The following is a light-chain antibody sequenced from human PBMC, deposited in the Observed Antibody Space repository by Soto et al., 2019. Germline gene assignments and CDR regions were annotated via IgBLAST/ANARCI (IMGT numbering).Light chain of an antibody. J-gene: IGKJ1*01. CDR1: QSISSW. Sequence: DIQMTQSPSTLSASVGDRVTITCRASQSISSWLAWYQQKPGKAPKLLIYKASSLESGVPSRFSGSGSGKAFSLTISSLQPDDFATYFCQQFHSFSPTFGQGTKVEIK. CDR3: QQFHSFSPT. V-gene: IGKV1-5*03. CDR2: KAS.